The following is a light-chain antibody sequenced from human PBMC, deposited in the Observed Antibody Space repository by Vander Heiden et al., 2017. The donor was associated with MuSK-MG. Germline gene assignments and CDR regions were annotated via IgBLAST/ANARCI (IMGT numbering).Light chain of an antibody. CDR3: AAWDDSLNGLL. Sequence: QSVLPQPPSASGTPGQRVTISCSGSSSNIGSNTVHWYQQFPGAAPKLLIYNNNRRPSRVPDRFSASKSGTSASLAISGLQSEDEADYYCAAWDDSLNGLLFGGGTKLTVL. CDR2: NNN. J-gene: IGLJ2*01. CDR1: SSNIGSNT. V-gene: IGLV1-44*01.